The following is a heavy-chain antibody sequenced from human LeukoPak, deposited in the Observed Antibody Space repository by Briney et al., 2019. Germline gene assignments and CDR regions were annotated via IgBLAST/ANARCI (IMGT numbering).Heavy chain of an antibody. J-gene: IGHJ4*02. Sequence: GGSLRLSCAASGFTFSSYSMNWVRQAPGKGLEWVSTISRSGGSTYYADSVKGRFTISRDNSQNTLYLQMNSLRGEDTALYYCARGTYYYDSSGYKTIDYWGQGTLVTVSS. V-gene: IGHV3-23*01. CDR3: ARGTYYYDSSGYKTIDY. CDR2: ISRSGGST. CDR1: GFTFSSYS. D-gene: IGHD3-22*01.